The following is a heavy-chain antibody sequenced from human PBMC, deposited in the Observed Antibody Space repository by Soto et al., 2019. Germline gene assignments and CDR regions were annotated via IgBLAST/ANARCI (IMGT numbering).Heavy chain of an antibody. Sequence: GGSLRLSCAASGFTFSSYGMHWVRQAPGKGLEWVAVISYDGSNKYYADSVKGRVTVTTDTSTSTAYMELRNLISDDTAVYYCARDDSPGDNQYYQHWGQGTLVTVSS. CDR1: GFTFSSYG. D-gene: IGHD2-21*01. J-gene: IGHJ1*01. CDR3: ARDDSPGDNQYYQH. V-gene: IGHV3-30*03. CDR2: ISYDGSNK.